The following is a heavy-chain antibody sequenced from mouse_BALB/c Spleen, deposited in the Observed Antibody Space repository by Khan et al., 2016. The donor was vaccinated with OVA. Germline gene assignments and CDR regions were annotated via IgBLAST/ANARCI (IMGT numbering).Heavy chain of an antibody. Sequence: QVQLQQPGPELVKPGASVKISCKASGYIFTDYHINWVKQKPGQGLEWIGWIYPGSANAKYNEKFKAKATLTVDTSSSTAFMQLSSLTSEDTAVYFWAGGFDFWGQGTTLTVSS. J-gene: IGHJ2*01. V-gene: IGHV1-84*02. CDR3: AGGFDF. CDR2: IYPGSANA. CDR1: GYIFTDYH.